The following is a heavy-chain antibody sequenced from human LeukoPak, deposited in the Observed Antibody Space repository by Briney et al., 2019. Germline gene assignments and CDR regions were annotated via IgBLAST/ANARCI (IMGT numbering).Heavy chain of an antibody. V-gene: IGHV3-48*03. J-gene: IGHJ6*02. CDR3: ARRDHSITMVRGVTYYYYNGMDV. CDR1: GFTFSSYE. Sequence: GGSLRLSCAASGFTFSSYEMNWFRQAPGKGLEWVSYISSSGSTIYYADSVKGRFTISRDNAKNSLYLQMNSLRAEDTAVYYCARRDHSITMVRGVTYYYYNGMDVWGQGTTVTVSS. D-gene: IGHD3-10*01. CDR2: ISSSGSTI.